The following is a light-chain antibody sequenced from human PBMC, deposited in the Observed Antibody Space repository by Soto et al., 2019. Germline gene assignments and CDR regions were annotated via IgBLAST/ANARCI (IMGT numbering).Light chain of an antibody. CDR2: GAS. CDR3: QQYNNWPWT. J-gene: IGKJ1*01. CDR1: QSVSSY. Sequence: EIVMTQSPATLSVSPGERATLXCRASQSVSSYLAWYQQMPGQAHRLLIDGASTRAHVSPARFSGSGSATEFTRTISSLQSEDFAVYYGQQYNNWPWTFGQGTKVDIK. V-gene: IGKV3-15*01.